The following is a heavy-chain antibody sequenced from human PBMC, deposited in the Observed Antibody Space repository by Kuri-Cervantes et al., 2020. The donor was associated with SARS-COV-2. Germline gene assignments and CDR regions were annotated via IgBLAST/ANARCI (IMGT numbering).Heavy chain of an antibody. Sequence: ASVKVSCKASGYTFTGYYMHWVRQAPGQGLEWMGWINPNSGGTNYAQKFQGWVTMTRDTSISTAYMELSRLRSDDTAVYYCARSYSSGWYYYYGMAVWGQGNTV. J-gene: IGHJ6*01. CDR3: ARSYSSGWYYYYGMAV. CDR1: GYTFTGYY. CDR2: INPNSGGT. V-gene: IGHV1-2*04. D-gene: IGHD6-19*01.